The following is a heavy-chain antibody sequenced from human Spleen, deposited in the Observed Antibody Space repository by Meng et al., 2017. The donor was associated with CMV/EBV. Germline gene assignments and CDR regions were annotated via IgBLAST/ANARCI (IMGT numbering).Heavy chain of an antibody. CDR3: VSDTGIAVAGTSFRF. CDR2: INRVGSRT. V-gene: IGHV3-74*01. D-gene: IGHD6-19*01. CDR1: GFTFTDYW. Sequence: GESLKISCAASGFTFTDYWMHWVRQAPGKGLVWVSRINRVGSRTTYADSGRGRFTISRDNAKSTLYLQMNSLRAEDTAVYYCVSDTGIAVAGTSFRFWGRGTLVTVSS. J-gene: IGHJ4*02.